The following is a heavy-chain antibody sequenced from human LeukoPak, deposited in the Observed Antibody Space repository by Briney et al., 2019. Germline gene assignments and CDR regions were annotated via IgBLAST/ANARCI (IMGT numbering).Heavy chain of an antibody. D-gene: IGHD4-17*01. Sequence: SETLSLTCAVYGGSLSGYYWSWIRQPPGKGLEWIGEINHSGSTNYNPSLKSRVTISVDTSKNQFSLKLSSVTAADTAVYYCARVFVRVYGADDAFDIWGQGTMVTVSS. CDR2: INHSGST. CDR1: GGSLSGYY. V-gene: IGHV4-34*01. CDR3: ARVFVRVYGADDAFDI. J-gene: IGHJ3*02.